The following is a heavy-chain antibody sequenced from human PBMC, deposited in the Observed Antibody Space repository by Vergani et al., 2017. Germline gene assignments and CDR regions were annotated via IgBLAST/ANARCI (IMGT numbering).Heavy chain of an antibody. CDR3: TSHSSSWGNVRGY. D-gene: IGHD6-13*01. J-gene: IGHJ4*02. CDR1: GFTFSGSA. Sequence: EVQLVESGGGLVQPGGSLKLSCAASGFTFSGSAMHWVRQASGKGLEWVGRIRSKANSYATAYAASVKGRFTISRDDLKNTAYLQMNSLKTEETAVYYCTSHSSSWGNVRGYWGQGTLVTVSS. V-gene: IGHV3-73*01. CDR2: IRSKANSYAT.